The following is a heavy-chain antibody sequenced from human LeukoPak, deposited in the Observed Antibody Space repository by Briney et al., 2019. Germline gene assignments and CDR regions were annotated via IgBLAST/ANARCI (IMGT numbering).Heavy chain of an antibody. Sequence: SETLSLTCTVSGGSISSYYWSWIRQPPGKGLEWIGYIYYSGSTNYNPSLKSRVTISVDTSKNQFSLKLSSVTAADTAVYYCARSAPPPWLQLDDAYYFDYWGQGTLVTVSS. V-gene: IGHV4-59*01. J-gene: IGHJ4*02. CDR3: ARSAPPPWLQLDDAYYFDY. D-gene: IGHD5-24*01. CDR1: GGSISSYY. CDR2: IYYSGST.